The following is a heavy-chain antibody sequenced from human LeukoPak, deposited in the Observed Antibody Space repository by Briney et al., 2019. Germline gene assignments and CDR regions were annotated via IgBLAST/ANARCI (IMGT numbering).Heavy chain of an antibody. V-gene: IGHV1-69*04. Sequence: SVKVSCKASGGTFSCYAISWVRQAPGQGLEWMGRIIPILGIANYAQKFQGRVTITADKSTSTAYMELSSLRSEDTAVYYCARELTDYYDSSGYLYYFDYWGQGTLVTVSS. D-gene: IGHD3-22*01. J-gene: IGHJ4*02. CDR3: ARELTDYYDSSGYLYYFDY. CDR1: GGTFSCYA. CDR2: IIPILGIA.